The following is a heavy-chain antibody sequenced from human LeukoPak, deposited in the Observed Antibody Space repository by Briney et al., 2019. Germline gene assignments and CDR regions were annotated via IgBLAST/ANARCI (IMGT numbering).Heavy chain of an antibody. CDR2: ISSSSSYI. V-gene: IGHV3-21*04. CDR1: RFTFSSYS. J-gene: IGHJ1*01. D-gene: IGHD6-19*01. Sequence: GGSLRLSCAASRFTFSSYSMNWVRQAPGRGLEWVSSISSSSSYIYYADSVKGRFTISRDNAKNSLYLQMNSLRAEDTAVYYCAKDPSDSPWLVQAEYFQHWGQGTLVTVSS. CDR3: AKDPSDSPWLVQAEYFQH.